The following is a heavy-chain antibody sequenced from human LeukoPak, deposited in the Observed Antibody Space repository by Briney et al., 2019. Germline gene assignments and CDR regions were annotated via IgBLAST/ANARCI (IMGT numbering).Heavy chain of an antibody. J-gene: IGHJ4*02. CDR1: GFTFNSYD. V-gene: IGHV3-21*01. D-gene: IGHD3-16*01. CDR2: INSDSSIM. Sequence: GSLRLSCAASGFTFNSYDMNWVRQVPGKGLEWVSSINSDSSIMYYAESVKGRFTISRDNARNSLYLQMNSLRAEDTAVYYCIRDLFDDYSLDYWGQGALVTVSS. CDR3: IRDLFDDYSLDY.